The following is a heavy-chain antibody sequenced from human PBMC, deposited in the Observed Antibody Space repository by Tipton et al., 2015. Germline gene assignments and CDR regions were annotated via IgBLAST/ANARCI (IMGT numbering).Heavy chain of an antibody. J-gene: IGHJ6*02. Sequence: QSGAEVKKPGASVKVSCKASGYTFTSYYMHWVRQAPGQGLEWMGVINPSGGSTSYAQKFRGRVTMTRDTSTSTVYMELSSLRSEDTAVYYCARDAREAAAGDYYYGMDVWGQGTTVTVSS. CDR3: ARDAREAAAGDYYYGMDV. V-gene: IGHV1-46*01. CDR1: GYTFTSYY. CDR2: INPSGGST. D-gene: IGHD6-13*01.